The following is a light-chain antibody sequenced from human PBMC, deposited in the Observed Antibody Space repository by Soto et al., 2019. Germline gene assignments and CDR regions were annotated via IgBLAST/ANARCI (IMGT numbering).Light chain of an antibody. CDR1: QSVSSSY. CDR3: HQYDSWT. V-gene: IGKV3-20*01. Sequence: IVLTHSPGTLSFSPGERATLSCRASQSVSSSYLAWYQQKPGQAPRLLIYGASNRATGIPDRFSGSGSGTDFTLTISRLEPEDFAVYYCHQYDSWTFGQGTKVDIK. CDR2: GAS. J-gene: IGKJ1*01.